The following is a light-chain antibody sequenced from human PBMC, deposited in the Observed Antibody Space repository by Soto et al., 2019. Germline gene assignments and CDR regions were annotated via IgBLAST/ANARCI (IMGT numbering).Light chain of an antibody. V-gene: IGLV2-14*01. J-gene: IGLJ1*01. Sequence: ALTQPASVSGSPGQSVTISCTGTSSDVGGYTYVSWYQQHPGKAPKLMIYEVNKRPSGVSNRFSGSKSGNTASLTISGLQAEDEADYYCSSYTSSSTLVFGTGTKVTVL. CDR2: EVN. CDR3: SSYTSSSTLV. CDR1: SSDVGGYTY.